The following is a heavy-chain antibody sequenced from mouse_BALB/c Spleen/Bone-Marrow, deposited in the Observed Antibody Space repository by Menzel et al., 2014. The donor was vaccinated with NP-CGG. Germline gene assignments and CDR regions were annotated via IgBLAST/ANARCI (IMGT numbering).Heavy chain of an antibody. CDR2: IRNKANGYTT. D-gene: IGHD2-2*01. J-gene: IGHJ2*01. CDR3: ARDIGRLPLDY. Sequence: DVMLVESGGGLVQPGGSLRLSCATSGFTFTDYYMNWVRQPPGKALEWLGFIRNKANGYTTEYSASVKGRFTISRDNSQGILYLQMNTLRAEDSATYYCARDIGRLPLDYWGQGTTLTVSS. CDR1: GFTFTDYY. V-gene: IGHV7-3*02.